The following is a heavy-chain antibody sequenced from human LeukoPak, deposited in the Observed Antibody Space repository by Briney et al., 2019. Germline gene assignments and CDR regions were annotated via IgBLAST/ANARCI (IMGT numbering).Heavy chain of an antibody. CDR3: AKEDYDSSGYYYIPYFDY. CDR1: GFTFRRYG. V-gene: IGHV3-23*01. D-gene: IGHD3-22*01. J-gene: IGHJ4*02. Sequence: GGTLRLSCAASGFTFRRYGMSWVRQAPGKGLEWVSAISGSGGSTYYADSVKGRFTISRDNSKNTLYLQMNSLRAEDTAVYYCAKEDYDSSGYYYIPYFDYWGQGTLVTVSS. CDR2: ISGSGGST.